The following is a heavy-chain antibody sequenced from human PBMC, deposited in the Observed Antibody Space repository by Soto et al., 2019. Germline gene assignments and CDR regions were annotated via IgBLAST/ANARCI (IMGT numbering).Heavy chain of an antibody. CDR1: GFTFSSYA. CDR3: AKGVSPFTPLSLFDY. CDR2: ISGSDGRT. J-gene: IGHJ4*02. Sequence: GGSLRLSCAASGFTFSSYAMSWVRQAPGKGLEWVSTISGSDGRTYSTDSVKGRFTISRDNSRNTAYLQMNSLRAEDTAVYYWAKGVSPFTPLSLFDYWGRGTLVTVSS. D-gene: IGHD3-10*01. V-gene: IGHV3-23*01.